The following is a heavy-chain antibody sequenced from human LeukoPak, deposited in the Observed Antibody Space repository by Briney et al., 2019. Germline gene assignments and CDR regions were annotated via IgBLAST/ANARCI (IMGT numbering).Heavy chain of an antibody. V-gene: IGHV4-34*01. CDR3: ARGSIAALDY. CDR1: GGSFSGYY. Sequence: SETLSLTCAVYGGSFSGYYWSWIRQPPGKGLEWIGEINHSGSTNYNPSLKSRGTISVDTSKNQFSLKLSSVTAADTAVYYCARGSIAALDYWGQGTLVTVSS. J-gene: IGHJ4*02. D-gene: IGHD6-6*01. CDR2: INHSGST.